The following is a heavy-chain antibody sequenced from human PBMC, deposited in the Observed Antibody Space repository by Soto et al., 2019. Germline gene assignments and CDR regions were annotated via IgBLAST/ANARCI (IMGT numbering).Heavy chain of an antibody. D-gene: IGHD4-17*01. CDR2: INPNSGGT. CDR3: ARDYGGSYYYYGMDV. CDR1: GYTFTGYY. J-gene: IGHJ6*02. Sequence: ASVKASCKASGYTFTGYYMHWVRQAPGQGLEWMGWINPNSGGTNYAQKFQGWVTMTRDTSISTAYMELSRLRSDDTAVYYCARDYGGSYYYYGMDVWGQGTTVTVSS. V-gene: IGHV1-2*04.